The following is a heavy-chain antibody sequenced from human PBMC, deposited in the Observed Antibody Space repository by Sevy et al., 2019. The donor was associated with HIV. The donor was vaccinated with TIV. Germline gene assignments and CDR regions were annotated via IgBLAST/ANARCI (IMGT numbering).Heavy chain of an antibody. D-gene: IGHD1-26*01. CDR1: GGSISSGSYY. Sequence: SETLSLTCTLSGGSISSGSYYWSWIRQPAGKGLEWIGHIYTSGSTNYNPSLKSRVTISVDTSKNQFSLRLSSVTAADTAVYYCARDAYLIVGPLSYYYYYMDVWGKGTTVTVFS. CDR2: IYTSGST. CDR3: ARDAYLIVGPLSYYYYYMDV. V-gene: IGHV4-61*09. J-gene: IGHJ6*03.